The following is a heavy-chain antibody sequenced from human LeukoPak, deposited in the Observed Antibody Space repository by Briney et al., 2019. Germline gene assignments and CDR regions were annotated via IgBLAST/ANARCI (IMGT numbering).Heavy chain of an antibody. J-gene: IGHJ4*02. Sequence: PSGTLSLTCAVSGGSICSSNWWSWVRQPPGKGLEWIGEIYHSGSTNYNPSLKSRVTISVDKSKNQFSLKLSSVTAADTAVYYCAREVYDSSGYYILGVDYWGQGTLVTVSS. CDR2: IYHSGST. CDR3: AREVYDSSGYYILGVDY. D-gene: IGHD3-22*01. CDR1: GGSICSSNW. V-gene: IGHV4-4*02.